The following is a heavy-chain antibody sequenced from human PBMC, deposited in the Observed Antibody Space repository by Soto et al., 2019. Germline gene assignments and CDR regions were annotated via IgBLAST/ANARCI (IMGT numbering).Heavy chain of an antibody. Sequence: SVKVSCKASGVTFNRQDMRWVRQAPGQGLEWMGGIIPMFGTPHYAEKFQDRVTITADESTGTAYLELSSLTSEDTAVYYCATGEGRDGYSFDYWGPGTLVTVSS. D-gene: IGHD5-12*01. V-gene: IGHV1-69*13. CDR3: ATGEGRDGYSFDY. CDR1: GVTFNRQD. CDR2: IIPMFGTP. J-gene: IGHJ4*02.